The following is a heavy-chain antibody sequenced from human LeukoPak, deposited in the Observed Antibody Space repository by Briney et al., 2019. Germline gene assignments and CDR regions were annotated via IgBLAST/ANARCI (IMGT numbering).Heavy chain of an antibody. Sequence: PSETLSLTCIVSGGSISNYYWNWVRQPPGKGLELIGYIYYSGTTNYNPSLKSRVSMSVDTSKNQFSLKLSSVTAADTAVYYCAKGSGYEAQYYYYYMDVWGKGTTVTISS. D-gene: IGHD5-12*01. CDR3: AKGSGYEAQYYYYYMDV. V-gene: IGHV4-59*01. CDR1: GGSISNYY. J-gene: IGHJ6*03. CDR2: IYYSGTT.